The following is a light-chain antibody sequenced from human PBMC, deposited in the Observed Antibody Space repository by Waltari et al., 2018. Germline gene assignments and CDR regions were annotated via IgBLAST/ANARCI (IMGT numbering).Light chain of an antibody. V-gene: IGKV3-15*01. CDR1: QSVGTN. CDR3: QQYHNWPPWA. J-gene: IGKJ1*01. Sequence: DIVMTQSPATLSVSPGERATLSCRAGQSVGTNLAWYQQRPGQAPRLLLYGASSRATGIPARFSGSGSGTDFTLTINRLQPEDFALYYCQQYHNWPPWAFGQGTKVEIK. CDR2: GAS.